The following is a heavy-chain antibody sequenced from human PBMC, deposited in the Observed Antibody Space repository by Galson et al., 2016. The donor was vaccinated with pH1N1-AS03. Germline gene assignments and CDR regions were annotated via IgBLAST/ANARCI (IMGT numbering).Heavy chain of an antibody. CDR3: ARHASPTILSYHFDS. V-gene: IGHV5-51*01. D-gene: IGHD2-21*01. Sequence: QSGAEVTQPGESLKISCKASGYLFTNYWIAWVRQMPGKGLEWMGIIYPSDSDARYSPSFQGQVTFSADKSTSTAYLHLTTLKAADSAIYYSARHASPTILSYHFDSWGRGTLVTVSS. CDR1: GYLFTNYW. CDR2: IYPSDSDA. J-gene: IGHJ4*02.